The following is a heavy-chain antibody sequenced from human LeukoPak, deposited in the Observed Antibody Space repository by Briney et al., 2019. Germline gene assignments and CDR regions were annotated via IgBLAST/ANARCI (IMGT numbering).Heavy chain of an antibody. D-gene: IGHD3-10*02. CDR2: ISSSGSTI. CDR3: AELGITMIGGV. CDR1: GFTFNNHT. Sequence: GGSLRLSCAASGFTFNNHTMNWVRQAPGKGLEWVSYISSSGSTIYYADSVKGRFTISRDNAKNSLYLQMNSLRAEDTAVYYCAELGITMIGGVWGKGTTVTISS. J-gene: IGHJ6*04. V-gene: IGHV3-48*04.